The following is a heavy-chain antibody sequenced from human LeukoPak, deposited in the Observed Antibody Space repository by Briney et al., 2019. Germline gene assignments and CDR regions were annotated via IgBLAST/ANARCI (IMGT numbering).Heavy chain of an antibody. Sequence: GGSLRLSCAASGFTFGSYAMHWVRQAPGKGLEWVAVISYDGSNKYYADSVKGRFTISRDNSKNTPYLQMNSLRAEDTAVYYCARDSIAVAGTLDYYGMDVWGQGTTVTVSS. D-gene: IGHD6-19*01. CDR1: GFTFGSYA. V-gene: IGHV3-30*04. CDR3: ARDSIAVAGTLDYYGMDV. J-gene: IGHJ6*02. CDR2: ISYDGSNK.